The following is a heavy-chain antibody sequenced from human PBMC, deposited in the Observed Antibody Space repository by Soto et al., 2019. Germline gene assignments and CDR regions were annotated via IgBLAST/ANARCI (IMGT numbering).Heavy chain of an antibody. CDR1: GYTFTSYG. CDR3: AAEYYDILTGGDYFDY. J-gene: IGHJ4*02. D-gene: IGHD3-9*01. CDR2: ISAYNGNT. V-gene: IGHV1-18*01. Sequence: QVQLVQSGAEVKKPGASVKVSCKASGYTFTSYGISWVRQAPGQGLEWMGWISAYNGNTNYAQKLQGRVTMTTDTSTSTAYMELRSLRYDDTAVYYCAAEYYDILTGGDYFDYWGQGTLVTVSS.